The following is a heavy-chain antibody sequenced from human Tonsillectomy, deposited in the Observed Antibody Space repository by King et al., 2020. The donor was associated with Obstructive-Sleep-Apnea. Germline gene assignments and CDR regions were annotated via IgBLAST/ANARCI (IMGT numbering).Heavy chain of an antibody. CDR1: GFTFSNAW. V-gene: IGHV3-15*01. Sequence: VQLVESGGGLVKPGGSLRLSCAASGFTFSNAWMSWVRQAPGKGLEWVGRIKSKTDGGTTDYAAPVKGRFTISRDDSKNTLYLQMNSLKTEDTAVYYCTTSLWFGELFPGYWGQGTLVTVSS. D-gene: IGHD3-10*01. CDR2: IKSKTDGGTT. CDR3: TTSLWFGELFPGY. J-gene: IGHJ4*02.